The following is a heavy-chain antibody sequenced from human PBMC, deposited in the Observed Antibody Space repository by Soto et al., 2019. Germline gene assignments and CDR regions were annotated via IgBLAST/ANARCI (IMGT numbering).Heavy chain of an antibody. CDR3: AKDHRDIVAQLDC. J-gene: IGHJ4*02. CDR2: ISYDGSNK. V-gene: IGHV3-30*18. CDR1: GFTFSSYG. Sequence: QVQLVESGGGVVQPGRSLRLSCAASGFTFSSYGMHWVRQAPGKGLEWVAVISYDGSNKYYADSVKSRFTSSRDNSKNTLYLQMNSLRAEDTAVYYCAKDHRDIVAQLDCWGQGRMFTVSS. D-gene: IGHD5-12*01.